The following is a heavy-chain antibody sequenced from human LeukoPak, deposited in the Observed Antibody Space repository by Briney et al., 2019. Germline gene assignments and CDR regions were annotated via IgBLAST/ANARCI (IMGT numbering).Heavy chain of an antibody. V-gene: IGHV3-15*01. J-gene: IGHJ4*02. Sequence: PGGSLRLSCAASGFTFSNAWMSWVRQAPGKGLEWVGRIKSITDGGTTDYAAPVKGRFTISRDDSKNTLYLQMNSLKTEDTAVYYCTTTKGDYYDRFDYWGQGTLVTVSS. CDR2: IKSITDGGTT. CDR1: GFTFSNAW. CDR3: TTTKGDYYDRFDY. D-gene: IGHD3-22*01.